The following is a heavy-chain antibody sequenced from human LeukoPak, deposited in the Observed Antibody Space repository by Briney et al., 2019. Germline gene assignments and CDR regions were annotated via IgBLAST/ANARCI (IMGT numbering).Heavy chain of an antibody. CDR2: ISGSGGST. CDR1: GFTFSSYA. CDR3: AKDPYCSGGSCYSGY. Sequence: GGSLRVSCAASGFTFSSYAMSWVRQAPGKGLEWVSAISGSGGSTYYADSVKGRFTISRDNSKNTLYLQMNSLRAEDTAVYYCAKDPYCSGGSCYSGYWGQGTLVTVSS. V-gene: IGHV3-23*01. D-gene: IGHD2-15*01. J-gene: IGHJ4*02.